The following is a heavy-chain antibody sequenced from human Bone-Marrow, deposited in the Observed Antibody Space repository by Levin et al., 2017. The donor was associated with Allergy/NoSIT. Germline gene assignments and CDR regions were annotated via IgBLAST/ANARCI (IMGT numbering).Heavy chain of an antibody. CDR3: ARDTDTRGPGDNWFDP. CDR2: IYYSGII. CDR1: GVSISSNY. V-gene: IGHV4-59*01. D-gene: IGHD1-14*01. Sequence: PSETLSLNCTVSGVSISSNYWSWIRQPPGKGLEWIGYIYYSGIIKYNPSLKSRVTISIDTSKNQLSLRMRSVTAADTAGYYSARDTDTRGPGDNWFDPWDQGTLVTVSS. J-gene: IGHJ5*02.